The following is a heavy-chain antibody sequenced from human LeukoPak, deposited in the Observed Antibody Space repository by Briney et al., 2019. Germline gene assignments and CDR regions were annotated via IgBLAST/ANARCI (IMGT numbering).Heavy chain of an antibody. J-gene: IGHJ4*02. D-gene: IGHD6-13*01. CDR2: INHSGST. CDR3: ARGLTPKLAAAYDY. V-gene: IGHV4-34*01. Sequence: PSETLSLTCAVYGGSFSGYYWSWIRQPPGKGLEWIGEINHSGSTNYNPSLKSRVTISVDTSKNQFSLKLSSVTAADTAVYHCARGLTPKLAAAYDYWGQGTLVTVSS. CDR1: GGSFSGYY.